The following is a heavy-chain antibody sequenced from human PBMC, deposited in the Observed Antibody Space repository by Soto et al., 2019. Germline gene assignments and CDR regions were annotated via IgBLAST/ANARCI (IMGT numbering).Heavy chain of an antibody. CDR1: GDSISRGGYS. V-gene: IGHV4-30-2*01. CDR3: ARNKYFYDHRDCPSY. J-gene: IGHJ4*02. CDR2: IYHSGST. Sequence: KLPVTYAVSGDSISRGGYSWSWIRQPPGKGLEWIGYIYHSGSTYYNPSLKSRVTISVDKSKKQFSLKLRSVTAADTAVYYCARNKYFYDHRDCPSYCGQRTL. D-gene: IGHD3-22*01.